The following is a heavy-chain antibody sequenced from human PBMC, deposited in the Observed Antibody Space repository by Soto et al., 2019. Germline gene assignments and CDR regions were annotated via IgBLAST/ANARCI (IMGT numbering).Heavy chain of an antibody. D-gene: IGHD3-16*02. CDR2: IYYSGST. V-gene: IGHV4-61*01. J-gene: IGHJ4*02. CDR3: ASFTSTYYDYVWGSYRSNFDY. Sequence: QVQLQESGPGLVKPSETLSLTCTVSGGSVSSGSYYLSWIRQPPGKGLEWIGYIYYSGSTNYNPSHKSRVTISVDTSKNQFSLKLSSVTAADTAVYYCASFTSTYYDYVWGSYRSNFDYWGQGTLVTVSS. CDR1: GGSVSSGSYY.